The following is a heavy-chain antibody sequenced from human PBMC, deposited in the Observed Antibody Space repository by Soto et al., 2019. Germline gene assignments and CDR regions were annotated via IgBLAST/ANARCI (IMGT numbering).Heavy chain of an antibody. CDR2: VHRSGST. Sequence: QVQLQESGPGLVKPSGTLSLTCAVSGGSISSDKWWNWVRQPPGKGLEWIGEVHRSGSTNSNPSLKSRVTISVDKSQNHFSLKLNSVTAADTAVYYCARRDYYDSTGYYGVWGQGTPVTVSS. V-gene: IGHV4-4*02. J-gene: IGHJ4*02. D-gene: IGHD3-22*01. CDR3: ARRDYYDSTGYYGV. CDR1: GGSISSDKW.